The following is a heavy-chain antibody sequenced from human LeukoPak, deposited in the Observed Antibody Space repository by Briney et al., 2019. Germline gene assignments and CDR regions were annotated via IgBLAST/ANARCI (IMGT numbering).Heavy chain of an antibody. CDR3: AKEGNPRGAATGPGYYFDY. D-gene: IGHD6-13*01. Sequence: PGGSLRLSCAASEFTFSSYGMHWVRQAPGKGLEWVAVISSDGSDLYYADSVKGRFTISRDNSKSTLYLQMNSLTGEDTAVYYCAKEGNPRGAATGPGYYFDYWGQGTLVTVSS. V-gene: IGHV3-30*18. CDR1: EFTFSSYG. CDR2: ISSDGSDL. J-gene: IGHJ4*02.